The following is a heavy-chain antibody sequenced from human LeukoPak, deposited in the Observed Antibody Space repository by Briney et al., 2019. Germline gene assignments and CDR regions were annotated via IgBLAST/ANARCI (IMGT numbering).Heavy chain of an antibody. J-gene: IGHJ5*02. Sequence: SGPTLAHPTQPLTLTCTFSGYSLRTSGVDGGWIRQPPVKALEWLALIFWNGYKRYSPSLKSRLSITKDTSKNQVVLTMTNMDPVDTATYYCAHRSPGGDAGSQPPKLWFNPWGQGTLVTASS. CDR3: AHRSPGGDAGSQPPKLWFNP. D-gene: IGHD2-21*01. CDR2: IFWNGYK. V-gene: IGHV2-5*01. CDR1: GYSLRTSGVD.